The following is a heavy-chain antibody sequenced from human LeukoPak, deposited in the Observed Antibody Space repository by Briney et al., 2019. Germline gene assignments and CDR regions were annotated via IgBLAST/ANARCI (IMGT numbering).Heavy chain of an antibody. CDR3: ARDREYLPDY. CDR2: IWYDGSNK. J-gene: IGHJ4*02. Sequence: GRSLRLSCAASGFTFSSYGMHWVRQAPGKGLEWVVVIWYDGSNKYYADSVKGRFTISRDNSKNTLYLQMNSLRAEDTAVYYCARDREYLPDYWGQGTLVTVSS. V-gene: IGHV3-33*01. CDR1: GFTFSSYG. D-gene: IGHD2-2*01.